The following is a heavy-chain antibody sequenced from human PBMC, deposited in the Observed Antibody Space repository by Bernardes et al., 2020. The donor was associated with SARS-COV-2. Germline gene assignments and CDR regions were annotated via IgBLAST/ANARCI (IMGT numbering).Heavy chain of an antibody. J-gene: IGHJ4*02. V-gene: IGHV3-64D*06. CDR2: ISIDGDNK. CDR3: VKADYKFFRPSSGWGGHFFDN. D-gene: IGHD6-19*01. CDR1: GLTFRIYS. Sequence: RWSSSLSCLATGLTFRIYSMHGGRQATGKGLEYVSGISIDGDNKQCAYSVEDRFTISRDNTKHTLYLHLTRLRLWDTAVYYCVKADYKFFRPSSGWGGHFFDNWGQRSLLTVSA.